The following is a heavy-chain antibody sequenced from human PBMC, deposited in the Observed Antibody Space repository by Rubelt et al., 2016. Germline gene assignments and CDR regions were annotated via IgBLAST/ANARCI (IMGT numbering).Heavy chain of an antibody. CDR2: FDPEDGET. Sequence: QVQLVQSGAEVKKPGASVKVSCKVSGYTLTELSMHWVRQAPGKGLEWMGGFDPEDGETIYAQKFQGRGTITRDTAASTAYRELSSLGSEDTAVYYCARYYYDSSGYVYFDYWGQGTLVTVSS. V-gene: IGHV1-24*01. D-gene: IGHD3-22*01. CDR3: ARYYYDSSGYVYFDY. J-gene: IGHJ4*02. CDR1: GYTLTELS.